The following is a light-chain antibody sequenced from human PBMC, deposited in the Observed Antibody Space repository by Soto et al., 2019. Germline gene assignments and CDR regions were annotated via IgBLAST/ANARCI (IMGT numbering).Light chain of an antibody. CDR1: QSVSSN. CDR3: QQYKSWPPIT. Sequence: EIVLTQSPGTLSLSPGKRATLSCSASQSVSSNLAWYQQKPGQAPRLLLYGASTRATGISTRFSGGGSGTEFTLTISGLQSEDSAVYYCQQYKSWPPITFGQGTRLEIK. V-gene: IGKV3-15*01. J-gene: IGKJ5*01. CDR2: GAS.